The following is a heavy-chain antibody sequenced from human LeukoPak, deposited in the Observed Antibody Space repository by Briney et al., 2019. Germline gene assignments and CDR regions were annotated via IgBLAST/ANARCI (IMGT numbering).Heavy chain of an antibody. CDR3: ARDLAMTTQYYCYYMDV. Sequence: ASVKVSCKASGYTFTSYGISWVREAPGQGREWMGWISAYNGNTNYAQKLQGRVTMTTDTSTSTAYMELRSLRSDDTAVYYCARDLAMTTQYYCYYMDVWGKGTTVTVSS. CDR1: GYTFTSYG. D-gene: IGHD4-11*01. J-gene: IGHJ6*03. V-gene: IGHV1-18*04. CDR2: ISAYNGNT.